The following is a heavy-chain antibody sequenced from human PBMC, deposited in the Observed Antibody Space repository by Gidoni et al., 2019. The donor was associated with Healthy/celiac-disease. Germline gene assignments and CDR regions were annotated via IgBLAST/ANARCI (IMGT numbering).Heavy chain of an antibody. Sequence: QVQLQELGPGLVKPSETLSLTCTVSGASISSYYWRWIRQPPGKGLEWIGYIYYSGSTNDNPSLKSRVTISVDTSKNQFSLKLSSVTAADTAVYYCARNDYYESSGHDYWGQGTLVTVSS. V-gene: IGHV4-59*08. CDR2: IYYSGST. D-gene: IGHD3-22*01. CDR3: ARNDYYESSGHDY. J-gene: IGHJ4*02. CDR1: GASISSYY.